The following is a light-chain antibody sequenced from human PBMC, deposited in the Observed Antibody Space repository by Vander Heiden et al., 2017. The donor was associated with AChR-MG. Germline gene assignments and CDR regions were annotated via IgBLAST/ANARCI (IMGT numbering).Light chain of an antibody. CDR3: SSYTSSSTHVV. Sequence: QSALTQPASVSGSPGQSITISCTGTSSDVGVYNYVSWYQQHPGKAPKLMIYEVSNRPSGVSNRFSGSKSGNTASLTFSGLQAEDEADYYCSSYTSSSTHVVFGGGTKLTVL. CDR2: EVS. J-gene: IGLJ2*01. V-gene: IGLV2-14*01. CDR1: SSDVGVYNY.